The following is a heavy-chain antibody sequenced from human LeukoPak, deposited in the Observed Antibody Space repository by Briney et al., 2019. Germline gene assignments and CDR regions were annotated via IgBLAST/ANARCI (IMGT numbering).Heavy chain of an antibody. Sequence: SQTLSLTCTVSGGSISSGSYYWSWIRQPAGKGLEWIGRIYTRGSTNYNPSLKSRVTISVDTSKNQFSLKLSSVTAADAAVYYCAREAYYYDSSGYHDYRGQGTLVTVSS. V-gene: IGHV4-61*02. CDR3: AREAYYYDSSGYHDY. CDR1: GGSISSGSYY. CDR2: IYTRGST. D-gene: IGHD3-22*01. J-gene: IGHJ4*02.